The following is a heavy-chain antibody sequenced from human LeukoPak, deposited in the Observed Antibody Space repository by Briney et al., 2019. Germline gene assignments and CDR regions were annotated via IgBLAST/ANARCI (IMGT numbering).Heavy chain of an antibody. CDR1: GGPFRGSY. V-gene: IGHV4-34*01. CDR3: ARSVSAYAGRGWFDP. CDR2: SNDSGST. D-gene: IGHD5-12*01. Sequence: SETLSLTCAVYGGPFRGSYWSWIRQPPGKGLEWIGESNDSGSTNYNPSLKSRVTISVDRSKNQFSLNLISVTAADTAVFYCARSVSAYAGRGWFDPWGQGTLVTVSS. J-gene: IGHJ5*02.